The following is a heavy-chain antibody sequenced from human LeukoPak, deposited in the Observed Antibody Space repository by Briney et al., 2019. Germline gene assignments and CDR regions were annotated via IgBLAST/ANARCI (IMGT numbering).Heavy chain of an antibody. CDR1: GFTFSSYA. V-gene: IGHV3-30*04. J-gene: IGHJ4*02. D-gene: IGHD6-19*01. CDR3: ARDYRITVAGTSVVGY. Sequence: GGSLRLSCAASGFTFSSYAMHWVRQAPGKGLEWVAVISYDGSNKYYADSVKGRFTISRDNSKNTLYLQMNSLRAEDTAVYYCARDYRITVAGTSVVGYWGQGTLFTVSS. CDR2: ISYDGSNK.